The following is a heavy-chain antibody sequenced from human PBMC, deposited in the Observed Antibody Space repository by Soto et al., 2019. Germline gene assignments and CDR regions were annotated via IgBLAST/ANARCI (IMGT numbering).Heavy chain of an antibody. CDR2: ISYDGSNK. CDR3: ARDGIAVAGTSLDYFDY. D-gene: IGHD6-19*01. V-gene: IGHV3-30-3*01. J-gene: IGHJ4*02. Sequence: VAVISYDGSNKYYADSVKGRFTISRDNSKNTLYLQMNSLRAEDTAVYYCARDGIAVAGTSLDYFDYWGQGTLVTVSS.